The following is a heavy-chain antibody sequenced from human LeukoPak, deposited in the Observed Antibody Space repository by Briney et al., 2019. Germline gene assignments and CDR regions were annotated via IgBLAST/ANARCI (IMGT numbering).Heavy chain of an antibody. V-gene: IGHV4-59*12. D-gene: IGHD3-22*01. CDR3: ARLTYYYDSSGYYTYYYYYYMDV. Sequence: PSETLSLTCTVSGGSISNYHWSWIRQPPGKGLEWIGYIYYSGSTNYNPSLKSRVTISVDTSKNQFSLKLSSVTAADTAVYYCARLTYYYDSSGYYTYYYYYYMDVWGKGTTVTISS. CDR2: IYYSGST. J-gene: IGHJ6*03. CDR1: GGSISNYH.